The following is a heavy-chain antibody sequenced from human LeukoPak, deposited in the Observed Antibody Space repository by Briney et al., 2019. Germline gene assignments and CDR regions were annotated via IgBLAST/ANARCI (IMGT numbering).Heavy chain of an antibody. CDR2: IYYSGST. CDR1: GGSISSGGYY. Sequence: SETLSLTCTVSGGSISSGGYYWSWIRQHPGKGLEWIGYIYYSGSTYYNPSLKSRVIISVETSKNPFSLKLSSVTAADTAVYYCARRYCSGSSCYFGSWGQGTLVTVSS. D-gene: IGHD2-15*01. J-gene: IGHJ4*02. CDR3: ARRYCSGSSCYFGS. V-gene: IGHV4-31*03.